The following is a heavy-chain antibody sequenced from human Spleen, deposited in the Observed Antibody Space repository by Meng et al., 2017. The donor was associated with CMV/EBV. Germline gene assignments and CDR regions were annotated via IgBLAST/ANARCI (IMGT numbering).Heavy chain of an antibody. CDR1: GGSFSVSGYY. CDR3: TRGRGIAVSNN. D-gene: IGHD6-19*01. CDR2: VDHSRRT. V-gene: IGHV4-34*01. J-gene: IGHJ4*02. Sequence: CAVYGGSFSVSGYYWNWIRQSPGKGLEWVGEVDHSRRTNYNPSLKSRVTISIDAYKNQFSLRLNSVTAADTAVYYCTRGRGIAVSNNWGQGTLVTVSS.